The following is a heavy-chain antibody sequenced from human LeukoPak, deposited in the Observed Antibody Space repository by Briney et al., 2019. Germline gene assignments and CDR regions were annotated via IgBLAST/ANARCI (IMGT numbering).Heavy chain of an antibody. Sequence: SETLSLTRAVYGGSFSGYYWSWIRQPPGKGLEWIGEINHSGSTNYNPSLKSRVTISVDTSKNQFSLKLSSVTAADTAVYYCARGPPAIAVAGKRSGNWFDPWGQGTLVTVSS. CDR2: INHSGST. J-gene: IGHJ5*02. CDR1: GGSFSGYY. CDR3: ARGPPAIAVAGKRSGNWFDP. D-gene: IGHD6-19*01. V-gene: IGHV4-34*01.